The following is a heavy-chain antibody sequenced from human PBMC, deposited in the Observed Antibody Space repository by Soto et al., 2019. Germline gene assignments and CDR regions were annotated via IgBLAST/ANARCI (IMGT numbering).Heavy chain of an antibody. CDR2: ISSSSSYI. CDR1: GFTFSSYS. Sequence: GGSLRLSCAASGFTFSSYSMNWVRQAPGKGLEWVSSISSSSSYIYYADSVKGRFTISRDNAKNSLYLQMNSLRAEDTAVYYCANVGYSYGYPDYWGQGTLVTVSS. D-gene: IGHD5-18*01. J-gene: IGHJ4*02. V-gene: IGHV3-21*01. CDR3: ANVGYSYGYPDY.